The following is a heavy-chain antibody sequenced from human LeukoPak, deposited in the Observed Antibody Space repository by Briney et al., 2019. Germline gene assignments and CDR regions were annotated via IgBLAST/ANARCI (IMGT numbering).Heavy chain of an antibody. V-gene: IGHV4-59*08. CDR3: ARSFSEVIPEY. CDR2: IYYSGST. J-gene: IGHJ4*02. Sequence: PSETLSLTCTVSGGSLSSYYWSWLRQPPGKGLEWIGYIYYSGSTNYNPSLKSRVTISVDTSKNQFSLKLSSVTAADTAVYYCARSFSEVIPEYWGQGTLVTVSS. D-gene: IGHD3-16*02. CDR1: GGSLSSYY.